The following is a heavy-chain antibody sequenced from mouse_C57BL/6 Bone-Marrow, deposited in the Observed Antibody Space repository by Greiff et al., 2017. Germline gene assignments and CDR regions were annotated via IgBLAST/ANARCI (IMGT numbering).Heavy chain of an antibody. Sequence: QVQLQQPGAELVKPGASVKLSCTASGYTFTSYWMHWVKQRPGQGLEWIGMIHPNSGSTNYNEKFKRKATLTVDKSSSTAYMQLSSLTSEDSAVYYCARSGSSWFAYWGQGTLVTVSA. D-gene: IGHD1-3*01. CDR3: ARSGSSWFAY. CDR2: IHPNSGST. V-gene: IGHV1-64*01. J-gene: IGHJ3*01. CDR1: GYTFTSYW.